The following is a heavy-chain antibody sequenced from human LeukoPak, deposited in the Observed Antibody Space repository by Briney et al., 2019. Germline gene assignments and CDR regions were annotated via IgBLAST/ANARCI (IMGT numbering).Heavy chain of an antibody. CDR1: GFTFGKYW. D-gene: IGHD6-13*01. J-gene: IGHJ4*02. CDR3: ARDPGSSWYRGGYFDY. V-gene: IGHV3-30-3*01. CDR2: ISYDGSNK. Sequence: GGSLRLSCVASGFTFGKYWMSWVRQAPDKGLEWVAVISYDGSNKYYADSVKGRFTISRDNSKNTLYLQMNSLRAEDTAVYYCARDPGSSWYRGGYFDYWGQGTLVTVSS.